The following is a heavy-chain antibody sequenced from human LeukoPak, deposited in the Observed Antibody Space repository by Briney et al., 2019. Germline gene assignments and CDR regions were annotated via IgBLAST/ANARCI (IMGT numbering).Heavy chain of an antibody. Sequence: ASVKLSCTASGYTFTSYGISWVRQAPGQGLEWMGWISAYNGNTNYAQKLQGRVTMTTDKSTSTAYLELSRLRSDDTAVYYCARDRSATIRGYFDYWGQGTLVTVSS. CDR3: ARDRSATIRGYFDY. J-gene: IGHJ4*02. V-gene: IGHV1-18*01. CDR2: ISAYNGNT. D-gene: IGHD5-12*01. CDR1: GYTFTSYG.